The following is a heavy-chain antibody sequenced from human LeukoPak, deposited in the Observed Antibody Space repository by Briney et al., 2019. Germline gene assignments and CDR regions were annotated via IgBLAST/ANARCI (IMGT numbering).Heavy chain of an antibody. CDR2: ISGNGGRT. V-gene: IGHV3-23*01. D-gene: IGHD5-18*01. CDR1: GFTFSSYA. Sequence: GGSLRLSCAASGFTFSSYAMSWVRQTPGKGLEWVSVISGNGGRTYYADSVKGRFTISRDNSKNTLYLQMNSLRAEDTAVFYCAKVRDMDTVLGRFDNWGQGTLVTVSS. CDR3: AKVRDMDTVLGRFDN. J-gene: IGHJ5*02.